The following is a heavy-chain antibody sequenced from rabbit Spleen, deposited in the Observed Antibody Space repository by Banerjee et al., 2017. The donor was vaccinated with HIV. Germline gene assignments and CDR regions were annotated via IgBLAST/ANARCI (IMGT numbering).Heavy chain of an antibody. CDR2: VDIGSSDFT. D-gene: IGHD8-1*01. Sequence: QEQLEESGGDLVKPGSSLTLTCTASGVSFSFSTYMCWVRQAPGKGLEWIGCVDIGSSDFTYFASWAKGRFTISKTSSTTVTLQMTSLTAADTATYFCARDGAGGSYFALWGQGTLVTVS. J-gene: IGHJ3*01. V-gene: IGHV1S45*01. CDR3: ARDGAGGSYFAL. CDR1: GVSFSFSTY.